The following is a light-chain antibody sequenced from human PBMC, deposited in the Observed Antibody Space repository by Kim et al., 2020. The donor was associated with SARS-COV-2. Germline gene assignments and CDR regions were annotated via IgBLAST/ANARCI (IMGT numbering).Light chain of an antibody. CDR1: QGIGRW. V-gene: IGKV1D-16*01. Sequence: DIQMTQSPSSLSASVGDTVTITCRASQGIGRWLAWYQQKPEKAPESLIYDTSSLQSGVPSRFGGSGSGTDFTLTIYNLQPEDFAIYYCLQYSRYPRTFGQGTKVDIK. CDR2: DTS. CDR3: LQYSRYPRT. J-gene: IGKJ1*01.